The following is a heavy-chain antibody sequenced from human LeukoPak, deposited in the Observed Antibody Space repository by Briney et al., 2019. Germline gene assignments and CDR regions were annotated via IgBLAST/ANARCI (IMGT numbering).Heavy chain of an antibody. J-gene: IGHJ4*02. CDR2: IIGSGGST. D-gene: IGHD3-3*01. Sequence: GGSLRLSCAVSGFTFSSYAMSWVRQAPGKGLEWVSAIIGSGGSTYYADPVKGRFTISRDNSKNTLYLQMNSLRAEDTAVYYCANPPITIFGVVTTPFDYWGQGTQGTVSS. CDR1: GFTFSSYA. V-gene: IGHV3-23*01. CDR3: ANPPITIFGVVTTPFDY.